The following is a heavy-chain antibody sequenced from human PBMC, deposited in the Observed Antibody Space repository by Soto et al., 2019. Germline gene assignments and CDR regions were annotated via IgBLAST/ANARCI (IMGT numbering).Heavy chain of an antibody. V-gene: IGHV4-31*03. J-gene: IGHJ4*02. CDR1: GGSISSGGYY. D-gene: IGHD3-3*01. CDR3: ARDPGEGYYDFWSGPHYFDY. CDR2: IYYSGST. Sequence: KASETLSLTCTVSGGSISSGGYYWSWIRQHPGKGLEWIGYIYYSGSTYYNPSLKSRVTISVDTSKNQFSLKLSSVTAADTAVYYCARDPGEGYYDFWSGPHYFDYWGQGTLVTVSS.